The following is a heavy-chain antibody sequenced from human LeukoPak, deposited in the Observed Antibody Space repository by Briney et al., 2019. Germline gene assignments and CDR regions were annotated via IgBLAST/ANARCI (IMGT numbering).Heavy chain of an antibody. D-gene: IGHD6-13*01. CDR2: ISSSSSYI. J-gene: IGHJ4*02. CDR1: GFTFSSYA. V-gene: IGHV3-21*01. CDR3: ARAGYSSSWYPYYFDY. Sequence: GGSLRLSCAASGFTFSSYAMHWVRQAPGKGLEWVSSISSSSSYIYYADSVKGRFTISRDNAKNSLYLQMNSLRAEDTAVYYCARAGYSSSWYPYYFDYWGQGTLVTVSS.